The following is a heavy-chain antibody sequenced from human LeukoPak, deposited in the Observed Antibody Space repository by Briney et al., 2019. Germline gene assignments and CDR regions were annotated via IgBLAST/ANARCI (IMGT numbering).Heavy chain of an antibody. D-gene: IGHD6-19*01. V-gene: IGHV4-59*11. Sequence: SETLSLTGPVSGASISSHYWSWIRQPPGKGLDWIGYIYYSGSTNYNPSLKSRVTISVDTSKNQSSLKLSSVTAADTAVYCCARGAVAGSFDYWGQGTLVTVSS. J-gene: IGHJ4*02. CDR1: GASISSHY. CDR3: ARGAVAGSFDY. CDR2: IYYSGST.